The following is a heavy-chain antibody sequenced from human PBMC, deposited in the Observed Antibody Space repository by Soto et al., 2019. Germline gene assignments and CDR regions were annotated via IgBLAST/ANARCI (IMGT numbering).Heavy chain of an antibody. V-gene: IGHV4-31*03. D-gene: IGHD1-1*01. Sequence: SETLSLTCPVSGGYISSGCYYWSWIRQHPGKGLEWIGYIYYSGSTYYNPSLKSRVTISVDTSKNQFSLKLSSVTAADTAVYYCARWPQLEPRFDYWGQGTLVTVSS. J-gene: IGHJ4*02. CDR3: ARWPQLEPRFDY. CDR1: GGYISSGCYY. CDR2: IYYSGST.